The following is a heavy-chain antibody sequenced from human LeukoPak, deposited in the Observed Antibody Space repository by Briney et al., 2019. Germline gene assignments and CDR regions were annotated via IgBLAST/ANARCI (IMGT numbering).Heavy chain of an antibody. CDR2: IYPGDSDT. V-gene: IGHV5-51*01. CDR3: ARACAYQDCSDY. J-gene: IGHJ4*02. D-gene: IGHD2-21*01. Sequence: PGEFLKISCKGSEYSFKSYWIAWVRQIPGKGLEWMGIIYPGDSDTRYSPSFQGQVTISADKSISTAYLQWSSLKASDTAMYYCARACAYQDCSDYWGQGTLVTVSS. CDR1: EYSFKSYW.